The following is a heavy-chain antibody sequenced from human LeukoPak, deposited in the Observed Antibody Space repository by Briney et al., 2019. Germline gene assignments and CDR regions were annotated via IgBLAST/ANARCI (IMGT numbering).Heavy chain of an antibody. J-gene: IGHJ4*02. Sequence: SETLSLTCTVSGGSISSSSYYWGWIRQPPGKGLEWIGSIYYSGSTNYNPSLKSRVTISVDTSKNQFSLKLSSVTAADTAVYYCAREYDFWSGYYSGHRGFDYWGQGTLVTVSS. D-gene: IGHD3-3*01. CDR2: IYYSGST. CDR3: AREYDFWSGYYSGHRGFDY. V-gene: IGHV4-39*07. CDR1: GGSISSSSYY.